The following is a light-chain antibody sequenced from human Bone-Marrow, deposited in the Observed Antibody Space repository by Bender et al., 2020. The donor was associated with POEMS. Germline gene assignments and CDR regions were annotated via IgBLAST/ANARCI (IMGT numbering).Light chain of an antibody. V-gene: IGLV1-44*01. CDR3: ATWDDSLNGWV. CDR1: SSKFGSYP. Sequence: QSVLTQPPSASGTPGQRVTISCSGSSSKFGSYPVNWYQQLPGAAPKLVIFNNSQRTSGVPDRFSCSNSGTSASLALSGLLSDDEADFYYATWDDSLNGWVFGGGTKLTVL. CDR2: NNS. J-gene: IGLJ3*02.